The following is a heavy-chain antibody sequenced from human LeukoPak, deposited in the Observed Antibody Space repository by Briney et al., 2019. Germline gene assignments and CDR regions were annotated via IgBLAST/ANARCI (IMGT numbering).Heavy chain of an antibody. V-gene: IGHV3-23*01. CDR3: ASGVPAAVAGTGLLY. D-gene: IGHD6-19*01. CDR1: GFTFSSYA. CDR2: ISGSGGST. Sequence: PGGSLRLSCAASGFTFSSYAMSWVRQAPGKGLEWVSAISGSGGSTYYADSVKGRFTISRDNSKNTLYLQMNSLRAEDTAVYYCASGVPAAVAGTGLLYWGQGTLVTVSS. J-gene: IGHJ4*02.